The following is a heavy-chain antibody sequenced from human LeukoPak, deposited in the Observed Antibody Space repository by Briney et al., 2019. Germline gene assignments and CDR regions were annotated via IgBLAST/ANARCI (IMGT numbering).Heavy chain of an antibody. CDR1: GGSISSSSYY. J-gene: IGHJ4*02. CDR3: ARSEQQLFFY. CDR2: IYYSGST. D-gene: IGHD6-13*01. V-gene: IGHV4-39*07. Sequence: SETLSLTCTVSGGSISSSSYYWGWIRQPPGKGLEWIGSIYYSGSTYYNPSLKSRVTISVDTSKNQFSLKLSSVTAADTAVYYCARSEQQLFFYWGQGTLVTVSS.